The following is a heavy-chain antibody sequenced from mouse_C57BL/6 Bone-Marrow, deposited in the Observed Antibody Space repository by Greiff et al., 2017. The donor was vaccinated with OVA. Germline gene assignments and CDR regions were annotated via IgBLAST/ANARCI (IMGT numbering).Heavy chain of an antibody. CDR3: ARREGTGTIWFAY. CDR1: GFNIKDYY. Sequence: DVKLQESGAELVKPGASVKLSCTASGFNIKDYYMHWVKQRTEQGLEWIGRIDPEDGETKYAPKFQGKATITADTSSNTAYLQLSSLTSEDTAVYYCARREGTGTIWFAYWGQGTLVTVSA. V-gene: IGHV14-2*01. J-gene: IGHJ3*01. D-gene: IGHD4-1*01. CDR2: IDPEDGET.